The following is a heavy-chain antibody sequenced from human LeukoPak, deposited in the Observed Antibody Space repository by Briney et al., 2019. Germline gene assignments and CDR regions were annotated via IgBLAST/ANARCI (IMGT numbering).Heavy chain of an antibody. D-gene: IGHD4-17*01. CDR1: GFTVSSNY. J-gene: IGHJ4*02. CDR3: SRIATTDPYYLDY. Sequence: GGSLRLSCAASGFTVSSNYMSWVRQAPGKGLGWGSVLYSGGSTYYADSVKGRFTISRDNSKNTLYLQMNSLRAEDTAVYYCSRIATTDPYYLDYWGQGTLVTVSS. CDR2: LYSGGST. V-gene: IGHV3-53*01.